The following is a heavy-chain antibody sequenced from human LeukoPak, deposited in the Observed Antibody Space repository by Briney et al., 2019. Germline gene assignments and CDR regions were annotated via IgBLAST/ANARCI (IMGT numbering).Heavy chain of an antibody. D-gene: IGHD5-24*01. CDR1: GYTFTSYG. CDR3: ASARGLRDGYNFEDY. V-gene: IGHV1-18*01. Sequence: ASVKVSCKASGYTFTSYGISWVRQAPGQGLEWMGWISAHYGNTNYAESFQGRITLTTDTSTSTAYMELRSLRSEDTAVYYCASARGLRDGYNFEDYWGQGTLVTVSS. CDR2: ISAHYGNT. J-gene: IGHJ4*02.